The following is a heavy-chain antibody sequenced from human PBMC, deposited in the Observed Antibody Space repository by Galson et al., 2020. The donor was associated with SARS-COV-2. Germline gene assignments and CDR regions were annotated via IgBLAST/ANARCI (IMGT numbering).Heavy chain of an antibody. J-gene: IGHJ3*02. CDR1: GFTFSTYL. V-gene: IGHV3-64*01. Sequence: GGSLRLSCVASGFTFSTYLMYWVRQAPGKGLEYVSAISSNGGLTYYANSVKDRFTISRDNSKNTLSLQMGSLRAEDMAVYYCARGHGSDIWGQGTMVTVSS. CDR3: ARGHGSDI. CDR2: ISSNGGLT.